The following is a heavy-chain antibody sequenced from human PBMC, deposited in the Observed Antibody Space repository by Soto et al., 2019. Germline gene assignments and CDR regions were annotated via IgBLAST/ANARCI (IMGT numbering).Heavy chain of an antibody. CDR2: ISAHNGNT. CDR3: ARGRYGDY. D-gene: IGHD1-1*01. J-gene: IGHJ4*02. Sequence: QVHLVQSGAEVKKPGASVKVSCKASGYTFTSYGITWVRQAPGQGLEWMGWISAHNGNTDYAQKFQGRVIVTRDTSTSTAYMELRILRSDDTAVYYCARGRYGDYWGQGALVTVSS. V-gene: IGHV1-18*01. CDR1: GYTFTSYG.